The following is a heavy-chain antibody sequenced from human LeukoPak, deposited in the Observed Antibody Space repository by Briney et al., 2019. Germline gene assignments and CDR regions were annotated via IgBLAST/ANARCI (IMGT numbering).Heavy chain of an antibody. Sequence: GGSLRLSCAASGFTFSSFWLSWVCQAPGKGLEWVANIKQDGSEKSYVDSVKGRFTISRDNAKNSLYLQMHSLGAEDTAVYYCATYSSGWYNAFDIWGQGTMVTVSS. J-gene: IGHJ3*02. D-gene: IGHD6-19*01. CDR1: GFTFSSFW. V-gene: IGHV3-7*01. CDR3: ATYSSGWYNAFDI. CDR2: IKQDGSEK.